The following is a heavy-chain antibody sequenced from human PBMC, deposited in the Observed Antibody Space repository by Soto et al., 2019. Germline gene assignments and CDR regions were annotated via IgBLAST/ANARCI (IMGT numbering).Heavy chain of an antibody. CDR2: IYYSGST. Sequence: LSLTCTVSGGSISSGGYYWSWIRQHPGKGLEWIGYIYYSGSTYYNPSLKSRVTISVDTSKNQFSLKLSSVTAADTAVYYCARDRGDDYSNNNWFDPWGQGTLVTVSS. CDR1: GGSISSGGYY. V-gene: IGHV4-31*03. D-gene: IGHD4-4*01. J-gene: IGHJ5*02. CDR3: ARDRGDDYSNNNWFDP.